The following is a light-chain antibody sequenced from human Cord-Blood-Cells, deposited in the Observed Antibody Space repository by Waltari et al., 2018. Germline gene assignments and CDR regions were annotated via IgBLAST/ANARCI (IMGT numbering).Light chain of an antibody. CDR2: RNN. CDR3: AAWDDSLSGRV. CDR1: SSNIGSNY. V-gene: IGLV1-47*01. J-gene: IGLJ3*02. Sequence: QSVLTQPPSASGTPGQRVTISCSGSSSNIGSNYVYWYQQLPGTAPKLLIYRNNPRPSGGPGRSSGSKSGTSASLAISGRRSGNEADYYCAAWDDSLSGRVFGGGTELTVL.